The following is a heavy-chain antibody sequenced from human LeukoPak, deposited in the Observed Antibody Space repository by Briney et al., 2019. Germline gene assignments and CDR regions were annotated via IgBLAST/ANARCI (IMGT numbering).Heavy chain of an antibody. Sequence: GASVKVSCKVSGYTLTELSMHWVRQAPGKGLEWMGGFDPEGGETIYAQKFQGRVTMTEDTSTDTAYMELRSLRSDDTAVYYCAAVARTYYFDYWGQGTLVTVSS. D-gene: IGHD1-1*01. J-gene: IGHJ4*02. CDR1: GYTLTELS. CDR2: FDPEGGET. V-gene: IGHV1-24*01. CDR3: AAVARTYYFDY.